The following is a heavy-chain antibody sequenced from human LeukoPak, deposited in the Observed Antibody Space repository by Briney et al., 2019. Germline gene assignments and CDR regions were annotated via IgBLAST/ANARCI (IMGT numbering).Heavy chain of an antibody. D-gene: IGHD6-19*01. J-gene: IGHJ4*02. CDR3: ARVPVNSSGWYYFDY. CDR1: GYSISSGYY. CDR2: IYHSGST. Sequence: SETLSLTCTVSGYSISSGYYWGWIRQPPGKGLEWIGSIYHSGSTYYNPSLKSRVTISVDTSKNQFSLKLSSVTAADTAVYYCARVPVNSSGWYYFDYWGQGTLVTVSS. V-gene: IGHV4-38-2*02.